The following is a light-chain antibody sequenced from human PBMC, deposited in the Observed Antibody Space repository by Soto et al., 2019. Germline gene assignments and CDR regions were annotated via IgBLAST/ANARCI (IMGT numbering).Light chain of an antibody. V-gene: IGLV1-47*02. CDR3: VSWDDSLSGLV. CDR2: SNN. CDR1: SANIGNNY. J-gene: IGLJ1*01. Sequence: QSVLTQPPSASGTPGQRVTISCSGRSANIGNNYVCWYQQFPGTAPKLLIYSNNQRPSGVPDRFSGSKSGTSASLAISGLRSEDEGDYYCVSWDDSLSGLVFGTGTNVTVL.